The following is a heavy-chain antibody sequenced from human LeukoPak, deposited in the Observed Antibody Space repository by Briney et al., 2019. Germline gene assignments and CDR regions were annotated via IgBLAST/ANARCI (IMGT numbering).Heavy chain of an antibody. CDR3: AKGGGLAAAFDH. CDR2: ISGSGGTT. J-gene: IGHJ4*02. Sequence: GGSLRLSCAASGVTFSSYAMSWVRQTPGKGLEWVSIISGSGGTTYHADSVKGRFTISRDNSKNMLYLQMNSLRADDTAVYYCAKGGGLAAAFDHWGRGALVTVSS. V-gene: IGHV3-23*01. CDR1: GVTFSSYA. D-gene: IGHD6-13*01.